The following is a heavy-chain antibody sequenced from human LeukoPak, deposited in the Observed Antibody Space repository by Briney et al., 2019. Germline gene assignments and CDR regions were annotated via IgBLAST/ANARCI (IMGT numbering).Heavy chain of an antibody. D-gene: IGHD2-15*01. J-gene: IGHJ4*02. V-gene: IGHV1-69*05. CDR1: GYTFTSYY. CDR3: ARVPDPHCSGGSCYPGPFDY. CDR2: IIPIFGTA. Sequence: SVKVSCKASGYTFTSYYMHWVRQAPGQGLEWMGGIIPIFGTANYAQKFQGRVTITTDESTSTAYMELSSLRSEDTAVYYCARVPDPHCSGGSCYPGPFDYWGQGTLVTVSS.